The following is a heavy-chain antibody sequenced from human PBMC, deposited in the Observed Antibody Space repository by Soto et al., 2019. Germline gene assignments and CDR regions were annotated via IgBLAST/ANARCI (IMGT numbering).Heavy chain of an antibody. J-gene: IGHJ6*02. Sequence: QVQLQQWGAGLLKPSETLSLTCAVYGGSFSGYYWRWIRQHPGRGLEWIGFIYYSGTTYYNPSLKSRVTISVGTTKNQFSLKLSSVTAADTAVYYCARDTTGLTIFGVVRESSGVDVWGQGTTVTVSS. CDR1: GGSFSGYY. D-gene: IGHD3-3*01. V-gene: IGHV4-34*01. CDR3: ARDTTGLTIFGVVRESSGVDV. CDR2: IYYSGTT.